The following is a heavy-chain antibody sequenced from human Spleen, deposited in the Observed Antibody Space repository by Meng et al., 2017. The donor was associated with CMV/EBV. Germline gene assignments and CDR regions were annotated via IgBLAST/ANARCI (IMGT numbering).Heavy chain of an antibody. CDR1: GGTFSSSS. V-gene: IGHV1-69*05. D-gene: IGHD3-16*02. CDR2: ITPAFETA. J-gene: IGHJ4*02. CDR3: SRGPRITVGGVIIWPLED. Sequence: SVKVSCKASGGTFSSSSLMWVRQAPGQGLEWMGGITPAFETADDAQKFRDRVTISRDDSATTAYMEMSSLKSEDTAVYFCSRGPRITVGGVIIWPLEDWGQGALVTVSS.